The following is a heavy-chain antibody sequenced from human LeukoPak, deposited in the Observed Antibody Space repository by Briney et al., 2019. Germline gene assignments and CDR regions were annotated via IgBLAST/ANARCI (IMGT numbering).Heavy chain of an antibody. D-gene: IGHD5/OR15-5a*01. V-gene: IGHV4-39*07. CDR2: IYYSGST. CDR1: GGSISSSNYY. J-gene: IGHJ4*02. Sequence: SETLSLTCSVSGGSISSSNYYWGWIRQPPGKGLEWIGSIYYSGSTYYNPSLKSRVTISVDTSKNQFSLKLNSVTAADTAVYYCARDRLLWPKIDYWGQGTLVTVSS. CDR3: ARDRLLWPKIDY.